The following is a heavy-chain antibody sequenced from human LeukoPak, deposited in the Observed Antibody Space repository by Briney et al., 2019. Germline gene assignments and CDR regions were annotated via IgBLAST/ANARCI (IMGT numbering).Heavy chain of an antibody. J-gene: IGHJ4*02. V-gene: IGHV3-21*01. CDR2: ISSSSSYI. Sequence: PGGSLRLSCAASGFTFSSYSMNWVRQAPGKGLEWVSSISSSSSYIYYADSVKGRFTISRDNAKNSLYLQMNSLRAEDTAVYYCARDPRTIVVVPAATDYWGQGTLVTVSS. D-gene: IGHD2-2*01. CDR3: ARDPRTIVVVPAATDY. CDR1: GFTFSSYS.